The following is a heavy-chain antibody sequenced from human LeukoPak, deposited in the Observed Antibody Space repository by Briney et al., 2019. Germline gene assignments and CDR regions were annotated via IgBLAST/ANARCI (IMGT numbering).Heavy chain of an antibody. Sequence: ASVKVSCKISGYSLTELAIHWVRQAPGKGLEWMGGSDPEDVETSFAEKFQGRVTFTEDTSTDTAFMELSRLRSDDTAVYYCATFQAYANSGHLRPYFDYWGQGTLVTVSS. CDR1: GYSLTELA. D-gene: IGHD3-22*01. V-gene: IGHV1-24*01. CDR2: SDPEDVET. CDR3: ATFQAYANSGHLRPYFDY. J-gene: IGHJ4*02.